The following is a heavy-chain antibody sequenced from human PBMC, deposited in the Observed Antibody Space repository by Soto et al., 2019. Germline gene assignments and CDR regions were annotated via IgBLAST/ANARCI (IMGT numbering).Heavy chain of an antibody. Sequence: QVQLQESGPGLLKPSETLSLTCTVSGGSIRSYCWTWIRQPPGEGLEWIGCICNSGSTNYNPSLKSRATLSVETQMNQVSLQLSSLTVADTAVYYCAGGGSIVVATRRLLDVWGKGTTVTVSS. J-gene: IGHJ6*04. CDR2: ICNSGST. CDR1: GGSIRSYC. V-gene: IGHV4-59*03. D-gene: IGHD3-22*01. CDR3: AGGGSIVVATRRLLDV.